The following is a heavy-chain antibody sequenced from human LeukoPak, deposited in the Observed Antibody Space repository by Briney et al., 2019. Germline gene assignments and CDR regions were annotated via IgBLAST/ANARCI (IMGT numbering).Heavy chain of an antibody. CDR3: ARGRYYGMDV. CDR2: MNSDGSGT. J-gene: IGHJ6*02. Sequence: GGSLRLSCAASGFTFSTYCMHWVRQAPGKGLVWVSGMNSDGSGTSYADSVKGRFTISRDNAKNTLSLQVNSLRAEDTAVYFCARGRYYGMDVWGQGTTVTVSS. CDR1: GFTFSTYC. V-gene: IGHV3-74*01.